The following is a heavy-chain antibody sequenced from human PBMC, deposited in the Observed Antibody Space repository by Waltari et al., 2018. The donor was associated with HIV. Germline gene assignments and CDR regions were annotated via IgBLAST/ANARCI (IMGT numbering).Heavy chain of an antibody. J-gene: IGHJ3*02. V-gene: IGHV3-53*01. Sequence: EVLLEESGGAWIQRGGSLRLSCAVSGLTVRNNDMRWVGQAPGKGLEWVSVIYSAGSTYYADYVKGLFIISRENSKNMLYLQMNSLRAEDTAIYYCARDSLFSGSGNYKRHAFDIWGQGTVVTVSS. D-gene: IGHD3-10*01. CDR1: GLTVRNND. CDR3: ARDSLFSGSGNYKRHAFDI. CDR2: IYSAGST.